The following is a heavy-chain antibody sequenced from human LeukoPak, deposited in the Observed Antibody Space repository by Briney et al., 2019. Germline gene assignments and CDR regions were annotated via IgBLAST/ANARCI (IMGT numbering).Heavy chain of an antibody. Sequence: GGSLRLSCAASGLTFNNYALTWIRQAPGKGLEWVSAIGSGSGGTTIYADSVKGRFTISRDNSKNTLYLQMSSLRGEDTAVYYCAKNYESGRGVPYGMDVWGLGTTVTVSS. D-gene: IGHD3-10*01. J-gene: IGHJ6*02. CDR2: IGSGSGGTT. V-gene: IGHV3-23*01. CDR3: AKNYESGRGVPYGMDV. CDR1: GLTFNNYA.